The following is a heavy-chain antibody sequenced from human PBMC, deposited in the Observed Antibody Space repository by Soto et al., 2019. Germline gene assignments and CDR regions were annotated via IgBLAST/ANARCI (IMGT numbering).Heavy chain of an antibody. CDR2: IWYDGSNK. CDR1: GFTFSSYG. CDR3: ARSYLGYCISTSCYESGYDY. Sequence: GGSLRLSCAASGFTFSSYGMHWVRQAPGKGLEWVAVIWYDGSNKYYADSVKGRFTISRDNSKNTLYLQMNSLRAEDTAVYYCARSYLGYCISTSCYESGYDYWGQGTLVTVSS. J-gene: IGHJ4*02. V-gene: IGHV3-33*01. D-gene: IGHD2-2*01.